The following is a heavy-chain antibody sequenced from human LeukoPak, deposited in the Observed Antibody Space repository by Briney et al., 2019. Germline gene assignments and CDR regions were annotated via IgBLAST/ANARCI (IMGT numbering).Heavy chain of an antibody. Sequence: SETLSLTCTVSGGSISSYYWSWIRQPAGKGLEWIGRIYTSGSTNYNPSLKSRVTMSVDTSKNQFSLKLSSVTAADTAVYYCAREKCSSTSCYLDYWGQGTLVTVSS. V-gene: IGHV4-4*07. CDR2: IYTSGST. D-gene: IGHD2-2*01. CDR1: GGSISSYY. J-gene: IGHJ4*02. CDR3: AREKCSSTSCYLDY.